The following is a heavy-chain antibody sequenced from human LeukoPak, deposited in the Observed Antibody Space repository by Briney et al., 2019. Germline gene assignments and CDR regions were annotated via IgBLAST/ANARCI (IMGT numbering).Heavy chain of an antibody. CDR1: GGTFSSYA. D-gene: IGHD6-13*01. CDR2: IIPIFGTA. J-gene: IGHJ1*01. V-gene: IGHV1-69*05. CDR3: ASYRDSSSWYGLFYFQH. Sequence: GASVKVSCKASGGTFSSYAISRVRQAPGQGLEWMGGIIPIFGTANYAQKFQGRVTITTDESTSTAYMELSSLRSEDTAVYYCASYRDSSSWYGLFYFQHWGQGTLVTVSS.